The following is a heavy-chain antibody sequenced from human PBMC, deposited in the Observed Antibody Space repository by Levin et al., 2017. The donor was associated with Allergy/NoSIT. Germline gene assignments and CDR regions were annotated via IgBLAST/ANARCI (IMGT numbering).Heavy chain of an antibody. J-gene: IGHJ3*02. V-gene: IGHV4-59*01. Sequence: SETLSLTCTVSGGSISSYYWSWIRQPPGKGLEWIGYIYYSGSTNYNPSLKSRVTISVDTSKNQFSLKLSSVTAADTAVYYCARVFDGDRGGAFDIWGQGTMVTVSS. CDR3: ARVFDGDRGGAFDI. CDR2: IYYSGST. D-gene: IGHD4-17*01. CDR1: GGSISSYY.